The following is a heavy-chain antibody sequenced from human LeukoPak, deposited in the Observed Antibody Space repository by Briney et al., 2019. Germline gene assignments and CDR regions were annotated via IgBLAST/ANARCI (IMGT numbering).Heavy chain of an antibody. CDR2: ISYDGSNK. V-gene: IGHV3-30-3*01. CDR3: ARVLNYYDSSGYYFSY. D-gene: IGHD3-22*01. J-gene: IGHJ4*02. Sequence: PGMSLRLSCAASGFTFSYYTMHWVRQAPGKGLEWVAVISYDGSNKYYADSVKGRFTISRDNSKNTLYLQMNSLRAEDTAVYYCARVLNYYDSSGYYFSYWGQGTLVTVSS. CDR1: GFTFSYYT.